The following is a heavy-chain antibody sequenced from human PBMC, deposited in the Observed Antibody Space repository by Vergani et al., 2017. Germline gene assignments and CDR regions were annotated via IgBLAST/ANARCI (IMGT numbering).Heavy chain of an antibody. D-gene: IGHD3-10*01. Sequence: EVQLVESGGGLVQPGGSLRLSCAASGFTFSSYWMSWVRQAPGKGLEWVANIKQDGSEKYYVDSVKGRFTISRDNAKNSLYLQMNSLRAEDTAVYYCARDLTSYGSGSYLWSGYYYYYGMDVWGQGTTVTVSS. V-gene: IGHV3-7*01. J-gene: IGHJ6*02. CDR2: IKQDGSEK. CDR3: ARDLTSYGSGSYLWSGYYYYYGMDV. CDR1: GFTFSSYW.